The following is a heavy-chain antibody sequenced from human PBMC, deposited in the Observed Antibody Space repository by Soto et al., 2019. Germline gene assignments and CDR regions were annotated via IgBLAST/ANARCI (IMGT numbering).Heavy chain of an antibody. D-gene: IGHD2-2*01. CDR2: IYDNGVTGNT. CDR1: GVSVRSDTYY. Sequence: QVQLQESGPGLVKPSQTLSLTCAVSGVSVRSDTYYCSRIRHHPGKGLEWIGYIYDNGVTGNTYYNPSLKSRVTISVDTSKNQFSLKLTSVTAADTAVYYCARYPVEVVPADNYGLDVWGQGTKVTVSS. J-gene: IGHJ6*02. V-gene: IGHV4-31*11. CDR3: ARYPVEVVPADNYGLDV.